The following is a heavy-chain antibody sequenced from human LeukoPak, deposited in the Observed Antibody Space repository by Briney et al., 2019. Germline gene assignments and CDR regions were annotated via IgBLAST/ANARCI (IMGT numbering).Heavy chain of an antibody. Sequence: SETLSLTCTVSGGSISSSSYYWGWIRQPPGKGLEWIGSIYYSGSTYYNPSLKSRVTISVDTSKNQFSLKLSSVTAADTAVYYCARDRYRGFDYWGRGTLVTVSS. CDR1: GGSISSSSYY. D-gene: IGHD1-1*01. J-gene: IGHJ4*02. V-gene: IGHV4-39*07. CDR3: ARDRYRGFDY. CDR2: IYYSGST.